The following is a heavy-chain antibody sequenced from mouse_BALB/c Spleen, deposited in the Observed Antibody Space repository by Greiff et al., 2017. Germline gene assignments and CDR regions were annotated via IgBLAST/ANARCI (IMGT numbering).Heavy chain of an antibody. CDR2: VNPNNGGT. CDR1: GYSFTGYY. D-gene: IGHD2-4*01. Sequence: VHVKQSGPDLVKPGASVKISCKASGYSFTGYYMHWVKQSHGKSLEWIGRVNPNNGGTSYNQKFKGKAILTVDKSSSTAYMELRSLTSEDSAVYYCARPYDYDGSWFAYWGQGTLVTVSA. CDR3: ARPYDYDGSWFAY. V-gene: IGHV1-26*01. J-gene: IGHJ3*01.